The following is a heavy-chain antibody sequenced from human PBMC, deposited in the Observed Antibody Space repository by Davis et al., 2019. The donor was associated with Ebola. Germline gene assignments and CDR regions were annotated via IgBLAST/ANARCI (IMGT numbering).Heavy chain of an antibody. Sequence: AASVKVSCKASGYTFSSHGISWVRQAPGQGLEWMGWISAYNGNTNQARKFQGRVTMTTDTSTSTAYMELRSLRSDDTAVYYCARQYAIYYFDYWGQGTLVTVSS. CDR1: GYTFSSHG. CDR2: ISAYNGNT. V-gene: IGHV1-18*01. D-gene: IGHD2-8*01. CDR3: ARQYAIYYFDY. J-gene: IGHJ4*02.